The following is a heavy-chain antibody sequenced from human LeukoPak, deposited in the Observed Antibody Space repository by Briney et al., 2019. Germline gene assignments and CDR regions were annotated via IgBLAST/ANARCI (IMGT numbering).Heavy chain of an antibody. CDR2: INTAGSST. V-gene: IGHV3-74*01. D-gene: IGHD3-10*01. CDR1: GFTFSNYW. CDR3: ARDITLVRGGRSDY. Sequence: GGSLRLSCAASGFTFSNYWMYWVRQAPGKGLVWVSRINTAGSSTDYADSVKGRFTISRDNARNTLYLQMNSLRVEDTAVYYCARDITLVRGGRSDYSGQGTLVTVSS. J-gene: IGHJ4*02.